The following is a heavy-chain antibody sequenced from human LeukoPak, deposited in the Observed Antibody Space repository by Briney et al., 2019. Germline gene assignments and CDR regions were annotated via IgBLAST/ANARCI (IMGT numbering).Heavy chain of an antibody. D-gene: IGHD6-19*01. Sequence: PGRSLRLSCAASGFTFDDYAMHWVRQAPGKGLEWVSGISWNSGSIGYADSVKGRFTISRDNAKNSLYLQMNSLRAEDTALYYCAKGFTEQWLAEIDYWGQGTLVTVSS. CDR1: GFTFDDYA. J-gene: IGHJ4*02. V-gene: IGHV3-9*01. CDR2: ISWNSGSI. CDR3: AKGFTEQWLAEIDY.